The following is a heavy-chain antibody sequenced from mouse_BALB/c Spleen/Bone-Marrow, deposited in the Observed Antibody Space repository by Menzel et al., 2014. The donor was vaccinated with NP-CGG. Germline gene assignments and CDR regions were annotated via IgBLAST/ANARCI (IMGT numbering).Heavy chain of an antibody. Sequence: VQGVESGPGLVAPSQSLSITCTVSGFSLTSYGVHWVRQPPGKGLEWLGVIWAGGSTNYNSARMSRLSISKDNSKSQVFLKMNSLQTDDTAMYYCARRGNGYYFDYWGQGTTLTVSS. V-gene: IGHV2-9*02. D-gene: IGHD2-2*01. CDR2: IWAGGST. J-gene: IGHJ2*01. CDR1: GFSLTSYG. CDR3: ARRGNGYYFDY.